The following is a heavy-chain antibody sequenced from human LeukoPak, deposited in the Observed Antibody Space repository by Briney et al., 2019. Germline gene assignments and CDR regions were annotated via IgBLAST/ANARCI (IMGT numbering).Heavy chain of an antibody. D-gene: IGHD1-1*01. CDR1: GFTFSSYS. CDR2: IGSRTGNI. J-gene: IGHJ4*02. Sequence: TGGSLRLSCAASGFTFSSYSMNWVRQAPGKGLEWVAFIGSRTGNIYYADSVKGRFTISRDNAQNSLYLQMNSLRAADTALYYCARVKMRPGTTETTGGVEDYWAQGTLVTVSS. V-gene: IGHV3-21*01. CDR3: ARVKMRPGTTETTGGVEDY.